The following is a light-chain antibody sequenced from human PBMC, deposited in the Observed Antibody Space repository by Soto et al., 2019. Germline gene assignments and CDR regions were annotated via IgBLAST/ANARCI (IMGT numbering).Light chain of an antibody. V-gene: IGLV2-14*01. CDR1: SSDIGRYNY. Sequence: QSALTQPASVSGSPGQSITISCTGNSSDIGRYNYVSWYQQHPGRAPRLMIYVVSSRPSGVSDRFSGSKSGNTASLTISGLQAEDEADYYCSSYTSGSTLVVFGGGTKVTVL. J-gene: IGLJ2*01. CDR2: VVS. CDR3: SSYTSGSTLVV.